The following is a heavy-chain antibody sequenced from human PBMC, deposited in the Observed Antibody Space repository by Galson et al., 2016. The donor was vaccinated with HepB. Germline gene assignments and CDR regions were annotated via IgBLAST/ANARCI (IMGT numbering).Heavy chain of an antibody. J-gene: IGHJ6*02. CDR3: TKNISLVKDYFYYGMDV. CDR1: GFTFDDYA. D-gene: IGHD3-22*01. CDR2: ISYNSGNI. Sequence: SLRLSCAGSGFTFDDYAMHWVRQAPGRGLEWVSGISYNSGNIDYADSVRGRFTISRDNAKKSLYLQMNSLRAEDTALYFCTKNISLVKDYFYYGMDVGGQGTTVTVSS. V-gene: IGHV3-9*01.